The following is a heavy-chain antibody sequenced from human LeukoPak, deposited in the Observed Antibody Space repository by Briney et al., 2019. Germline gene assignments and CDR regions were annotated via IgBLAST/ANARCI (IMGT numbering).Heavy chain of an antibody. CDR3: ARDGSSLRFLEWLLYDY. D-gene: IGHD3-3*01. Sequence: ASVKVSCKASGYTFTSYYMHWVRQAPGQGLEWMGIINPSGGSTSYAQKFQGRVTMTRDTSTSTVYMELSSLRSEGTAVYYCARDGSSLRFLEWLLYDYWGQGTLVTVSS. V-gene: IGHV1-46*01. CDR1: GYTFTSYY. CDR2: INPSGGST. J-gene: IGHJ4*02.